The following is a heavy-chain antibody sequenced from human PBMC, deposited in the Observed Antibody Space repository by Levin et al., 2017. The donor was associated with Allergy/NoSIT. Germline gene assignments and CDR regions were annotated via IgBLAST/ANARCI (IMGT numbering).Heavy chain of an antibody. V-gene: IGHV1-58*01. D-gene: IGHD3-3*01. Sequence: SVKVSCKASGFTFTSSAVQWVRQARGQRLEWIGWIVVGSGNTNYAQKFQERVTITRDMSTSTAYMELSSLRSEDTAVYYCAADWRGDFWSGYRNQPYYFDYWGQGTLVTVSS. J-gene: IGHJ4*02. CDR3: AADWRGDFWSGYRNQPYYFDY. CDR1: GFTFTSSA. CDR2: IVVGSGNT.